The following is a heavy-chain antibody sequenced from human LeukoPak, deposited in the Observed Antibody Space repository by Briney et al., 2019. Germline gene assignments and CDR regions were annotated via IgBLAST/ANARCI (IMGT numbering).Heavy chain of an antibody. D-gene: IGHD6-13*01. Sequence: SQTLSLTCAVSGCSISSGGYSWSWIRQPPGKGLEWIGYIYHSGSTYYNPALKSRVTISVDRSKNQFSLKLSSVTAADTAVYYCARSTAAGLHYYYYGMDVWGKGTTVTVSS. V-gene: IGHV4-30-2*01. CDR1: GCSISSGGYS. CDR2: IYHSGST. J-gene: IGHJ6*04. CDR3: ARSTAAGLHYYYYGMDV.